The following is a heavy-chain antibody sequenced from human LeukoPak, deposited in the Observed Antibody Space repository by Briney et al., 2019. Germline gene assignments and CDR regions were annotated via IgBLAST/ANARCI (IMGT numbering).Heavy chain of an antibody. Sequence: SGGSLRLSCAASGFTSSSYEMNWVRQAPGKGLEWVSYISSSSSYIYYADSLKGRFTISRDNAKNSLYLQMNSLRAEDTAVYYCARGGAYYYYMDVWGKGTTVTVSS. CDR2: ISSSSSYI. J-gene: IGHJ6*03. CDR1: GFTSSSYE. D-gene: IGHD4/OR15-4a*01. V-gene: IGHV3-21*05. CDR3: ARGGAYYYYMDV.